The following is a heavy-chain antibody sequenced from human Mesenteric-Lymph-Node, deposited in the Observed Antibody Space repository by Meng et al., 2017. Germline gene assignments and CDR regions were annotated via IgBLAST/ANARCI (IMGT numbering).Heavy chain of an antibody. CDR1: GFTFTNYA. Sequence: GESLKISCTASGFTFTNYAMTWVRQAPGKGLEWVSSINGGGDRTFYADSVGGRFTISRDNSKGTLCLQMESLRAEDAALYYCAKGGIGESGALDYWGQGSLVTVSS. CDR2: INGGGDRT. CDR3: AKGGIGESGALDY. V-gene: IGHV3-23*01. D-gene: IGHD1-26*01. J-gene: IGHJ4*02.